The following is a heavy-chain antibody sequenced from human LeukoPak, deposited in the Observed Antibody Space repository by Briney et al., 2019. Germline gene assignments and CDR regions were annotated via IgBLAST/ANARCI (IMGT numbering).Heavy chain of an antibody. V-gene: IGHV1-18*01. CDR2: ISAYNGNT. CDR3: ARTIGTVTMIVVATNSDY. D-gene: IGHD3-22*01. J-gene: IGHJ4*02. CDR1: GYTFTSYA. Sequence: GASVKVSCKASGYTFTSYAMNWVRQAPGQGLEWMGWISAYNGNTKYAQKLQGRVTMTTDTSTSTAHMELRSLRSDDTAVYYCARTIGTVTMIVVATNSDYWGQGTLVTVSS.